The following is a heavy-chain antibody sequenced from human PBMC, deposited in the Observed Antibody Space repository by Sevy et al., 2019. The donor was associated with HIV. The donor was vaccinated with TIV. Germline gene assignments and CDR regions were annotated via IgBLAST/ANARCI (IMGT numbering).Heavy chain of an antibody. CDR1: GFIFKNYW. D-gene: IGHD3-10*01. J-gene: IGHJ4*02. CDR2: INSDGRSA. CDR3: ARSPNVHRG. Sequence: GGSLRLSCATSGFIFKNYWMHWVRQVPGKGLVWVSRINSDGRSATYADSVKGRFTISRDNAKNTLYLQMNSLRAEDTAMYYCARSPNVHRGWGQGTLVTVSS. V-gene: IGHV3-74*01.